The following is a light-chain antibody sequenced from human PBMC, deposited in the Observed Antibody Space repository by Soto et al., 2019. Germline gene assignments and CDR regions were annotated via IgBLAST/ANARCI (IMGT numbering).Light chain of an antibody. CDR1: QSVRSY. CDR2: DAS. V-gene: IGKV3-11*01. CDR3: QPRSNWPLT. Sequence: EIVLTQSPATLSLSPGERATLSCRASQSVRSYLAWYQQKPGQAPRLLIYDASHRATGIPARFSGSGSVTDFTLTLSRLAPEDFAVYYCQPRSNWPLTFVGVTKVEIK. J-gene: IGKJ4*01.